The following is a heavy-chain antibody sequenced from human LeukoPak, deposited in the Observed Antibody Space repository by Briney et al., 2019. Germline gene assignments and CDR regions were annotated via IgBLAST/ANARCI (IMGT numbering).Heavy chain of an antibody. CDR2: ISWDGGST. Sequence: GGSLRLSCAASGFTFDDYAMHWVSQAPGKGLEWVSLISWDGGSTYYADSVKGRFTISRDNSKNSLYLQMNSLRAEDTALYYCAKPYSSSWYDSEYFQHWGQGTLVTVSS. CDR3: AKPYSSSWYDSEYFQH. D-gene: IGHD6-13*01. CDR1: GFTFDDYA. J-gene: IGHJ1*01. V-gene: IGHV3-43D*03.